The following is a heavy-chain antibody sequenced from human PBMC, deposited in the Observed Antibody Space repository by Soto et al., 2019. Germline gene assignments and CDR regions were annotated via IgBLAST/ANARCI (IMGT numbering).Heavy chain of an antibody. CDR2: ITGSGGGT. D-gene: IGHD6-13*01. CDR1: GFTFSNYA. CDR3: AKRPLTAAGFDY. V-gene: IGHV3-23*01. J-gene: IGHJ4*02. Sequence: EVQLLESGGGLVQPGGSLRLSWEASGFTFSNYAMTWVRQAPGKGLEWVSVITGSGGGTYFVDSVKGRFTISRDNSKNTVYLQMNSLRAEDTAVYYCAKRPLTAAGFDYWGQGTLVTVSS.